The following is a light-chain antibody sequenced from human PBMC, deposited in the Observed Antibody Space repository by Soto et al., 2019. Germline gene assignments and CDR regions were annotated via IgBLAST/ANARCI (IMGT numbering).Light chain of an antibody. CDR1: SSDIGGYNF. J-gene: IGLJ3*02. Sequence: QSALTQPASVSGSPGQSITISCTGTSSDIGGYNFVSWYQHRPGKAPKLIISEVSDRPPEISDRFSGSKSGNTASLTISGLQSEDEADYYCSSYTRSSTLWVFGGGTKLTVL. CDR3: SSYTRSSTLWV. V-gene: IGLV2-14*01. CDR2: EVS.